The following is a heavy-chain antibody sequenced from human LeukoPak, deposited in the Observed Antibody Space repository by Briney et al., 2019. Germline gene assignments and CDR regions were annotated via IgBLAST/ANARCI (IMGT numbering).Heavy chain of an antibody. D-gene: IGHD4-17*01. J-gene: IGHJ5*02. Sequence: QAGGSLRLSCAASGFTGSHNYMSWVRQAPGKGLEWVSATHSSGGTYYADSVKGRFTISRDTSKNTLHLQINSLSVEDTAVYYCIVFGDSNHWGQGTLVTVSS. V-gene: IGHV3-53*01. CDR1: GFTGSHNY. CDR3: IVFGDSNH. CDR2: THSSGGT.